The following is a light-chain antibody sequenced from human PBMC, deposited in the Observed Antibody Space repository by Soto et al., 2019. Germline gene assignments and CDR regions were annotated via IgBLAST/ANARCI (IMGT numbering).Light chain of an antibody. CDR2: EGS. CDR3: CSYAGSSTFFYV. Sequence: QSVLTHPASVFGSPGQSITISCTGTSSDVGSYNLVSWYQQHPGKAPKLMIYEGSKRPSGVSNRSSGSKSGNTASLTISGLRAEDEADYYCCSYAGSSTFFYVLGTGTKVTVL. J-gene: IGLJ1*01. V-gene: IGLV2-23*03. CDR1: SSDVGSYNL.